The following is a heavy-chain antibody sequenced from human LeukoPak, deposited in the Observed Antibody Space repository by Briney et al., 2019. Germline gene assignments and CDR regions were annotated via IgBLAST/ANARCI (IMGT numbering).Heavy chain of an antibody. CDR3: AKDRAWGAFAY. J-gene: IGHJ4*02. D-gene: IGHD1-26*01. Sequence: GGSLRLSCAASGFTFSSYAMSWVRQAPGKGLEWVSIISGSGGSTYYADSVKGRFTISRDNSKNTLYLQMNSLRAEDTAIYYCAKDRAWGAFAYWGQGTLVTVSS. V-gene: IGHV3-23*01. CDR1: GFTFSSYA. CDR2: ISGSGGST.